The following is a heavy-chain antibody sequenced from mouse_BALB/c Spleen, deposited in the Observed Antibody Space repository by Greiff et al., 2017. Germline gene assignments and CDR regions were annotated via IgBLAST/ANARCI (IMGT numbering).Heavy chain of an antibody. CDR1: GFTFSSFG. D-gene: IGHD1-1*01. V-gene: IGHV5-17*02. CDR2: ISSGSSTI. Sequence: EVKVVESGGGLVQPGGSRKLSCAASGFTFSSFGMHWVRQAPEKGLEWVAYISSGSSTIYYADTVKGRFTISRDNPKNTLFLRMTSLRSEDTAMYYCARGGYYGYYAMDYWGQGTSVTVSS. CDR3: ARGGYYGYYAMDY. J-gene: IGHJ4*01.